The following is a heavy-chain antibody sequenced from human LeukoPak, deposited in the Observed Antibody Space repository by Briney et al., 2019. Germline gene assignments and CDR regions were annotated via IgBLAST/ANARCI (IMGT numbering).Heavy chain of an antibody. J-gene: IGHJ4*02. CDR3: AREGVIGAYLDY. CDR2: IYHTGNT. D-gene: IGHD2-21*01. V-gene: IGHV4-30-2*01. Sequence: SETLSLTCAVSGDSITSGGYSWSWIRQPPGKGLQWIGYIYHTGNTSYNPSLKSRLAMSIDRSKNQFSLELTSVTAADTAIYYCAREGVIGAYLDYWGQGTLVSVSS. CDR1: GDSITSGGYS.